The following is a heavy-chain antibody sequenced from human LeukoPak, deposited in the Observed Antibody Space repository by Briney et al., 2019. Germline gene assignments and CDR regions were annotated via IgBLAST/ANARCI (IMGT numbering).Heavy chain of an antibody. V-gene: IGHV3-23*01. CDR2: ISGSGGST. Sequence: PGGSLRLSCAASGFTFSSYAMSWVRQAPGKGLEWVSAISGSGGSTYYADSVKGRFTISRDNSKNTLYLQMNSLRAEDTAVYYCAKRQPQGSGSYLSYFDYWGQGTLVTVSS. D-gene: IGHD3-10*01. J-gene: IGHJ4*02. CDR3: AKRQPQGSGSYLSYFDY. CDR1: GFTFSSYA.